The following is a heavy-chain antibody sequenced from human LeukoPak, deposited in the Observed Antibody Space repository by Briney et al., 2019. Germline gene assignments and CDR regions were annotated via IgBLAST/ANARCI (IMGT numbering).Heavy chain of an antibody. D-gene: IGHD3-10*01. CDR1: GGSISSYY. CDR3: ARDGTTMVRGVLNYYYGMDV. CDR2: IYTSGST. J-gene: IGHJ6*02. V-gene: IGHV4-4*07. Sequence: PSETLSLTCTVSGGSISSYYWSWIRQPAGKGLEWIGRIYTSGSTNYNPSLKSRVTMSVDTPKNQFSLKLSSVTAADTAVYYCARDGTTMVRGVLNYYYGMDVWGQGTTVTVSS.